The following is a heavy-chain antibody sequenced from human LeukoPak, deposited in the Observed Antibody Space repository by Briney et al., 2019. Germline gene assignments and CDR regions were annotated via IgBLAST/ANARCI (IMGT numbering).Heavy chain of an antibody. CDR1: GGSISSYY. CDR2: IYYSGST. CDR3: ASPALLQNYGDYGPIAFDI. Sequence: PSETLSLTCTVSGGSISSYYWSWIRQPPGKGLKWIGYIYYSGSTNYNPSLKSRVTISVDTSKNQFSLKLSSVTAADTAVYYCASPALLQNYGDYGPIAFDIWGQGTMVTVSS. J-gene: IGHJ3*02. V-gene: IGHV4-59*01. D-gene: IGHD4-17*01.